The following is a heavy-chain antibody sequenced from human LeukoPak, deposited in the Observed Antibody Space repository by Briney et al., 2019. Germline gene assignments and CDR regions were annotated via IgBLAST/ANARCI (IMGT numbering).Heavy chain of an antibody. CDR1: GYSFTSYW. V-gene: IGHV5-51*01. J-gene: IGHJ3*02. D-gene: IGHD3-10*01. Sequence: GESLKISCKGSGYSFTSYWIGWVRQMPGRGLEWMGITYPGDSDTRYSPSFQGQVTISADKSISTAYLQWSSLKASDTAMYYCARQRVKGYGSGSYYNHDAFDIWGQGTMVTVSS. CDR2: TYPGDSDT. CDR3: ARQRVKGYGSGSYYNHDAFDI.